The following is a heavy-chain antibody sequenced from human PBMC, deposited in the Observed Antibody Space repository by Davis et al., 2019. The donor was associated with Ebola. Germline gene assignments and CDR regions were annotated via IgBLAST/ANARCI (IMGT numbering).Heavy chain of an antibody. J-gene: IGHJ4*01. V-gene: IGHV4-59*01. CDR2: IYNSGSSGST. CDR1: GGSINRYY. CDR3: ARGPTRDYFDY. Sequence: GSLRLSCTVSGGSINRYYWSWIRQPPGKGLEWIGYIYNSGSSGSTNYNPSLKSRVTISLDTSKKQFSLNLISVTAADTAVYSCARGPTRDYFDYWGRGTLVTVSS.